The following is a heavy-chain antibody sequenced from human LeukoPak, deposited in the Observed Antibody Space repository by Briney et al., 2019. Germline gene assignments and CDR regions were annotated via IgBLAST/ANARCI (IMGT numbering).Heavy chain of an antibody. D-gene: IGHD3-10*01. V-gene: IGHV4-31*03. J-gene: IGHJ3*02. CDR2: IYYSGST. CDR1: GGSISSGGYY. CDR3: ARSLGRGEAFDI. Sequence: SETLSLTCTVSGGSISSGGYYWSWIRQHPGKGLEWIGYIYYSGSTYYNPSLKSRVTISVDTSKNQFSLKLSSVTAADTAVYYCARSLGRGEAFDIWGQGTMVTVSS.